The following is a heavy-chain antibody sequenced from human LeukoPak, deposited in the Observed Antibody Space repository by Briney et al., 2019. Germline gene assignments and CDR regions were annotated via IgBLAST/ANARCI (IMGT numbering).Heavy chain of an antibody. CDR1: GGSISSYY. V-gene: IGHV4-34*01. D-gene: IGHD3-22*01. CDR2: INHSGST. CDR3: ARSSEGRYFYDSSGFSYYYYYMDV. J-gene: IGHJ6*03. Sequence: SETLSLTCTVSGGSISSYYWSWIRQPPGKGLEWIGEINHSGSTNYNPSLKGRVTISVDTSKNQLSLKLSSVTAADTAVYYCARSSEGRYFYDSSGFSYYYYYMDVWGKGTTVTISS.